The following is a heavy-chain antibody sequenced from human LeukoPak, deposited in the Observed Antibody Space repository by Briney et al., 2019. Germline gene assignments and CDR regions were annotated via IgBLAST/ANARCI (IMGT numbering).Heavy chain of an antibody. Sequence: ASVKVSCKTSGYSFTDFYMHWVRQAPGQGLEWMGWINPNSGGTSSAQKFQGRVTMTRDTSITTVYMEVSWLTSDDTAIYYCARADRLRGGPYLIGPWGQGTLVTVSS. J-gene: IGHJ5*02. CDR1: GYSFTDFY. D-gene: IGHD2-21*01. V-gene: IGHV1-2*02. CDR3: ARADRLRGGPYLIGP. CDR2: INPNSGGT.